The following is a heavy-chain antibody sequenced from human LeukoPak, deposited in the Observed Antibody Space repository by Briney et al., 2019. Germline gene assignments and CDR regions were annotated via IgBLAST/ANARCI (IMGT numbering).Heavy chain of an antibody. Sequence: GGSLRLSCAASGFIFSTYTMNWVRQAPGKGLEWVSYISSSSSTIYYADSAKGRFSISRDNAKNSLYLQMNSLRAEDTAVYYCARGYCSGGSCLNFDSWGQGTLVTVSS. D-gene: IGHD2-15*01. CDR2: ISSSSSTI. J-gene: IGHJ4*02. CDR1: GFIFSTYT. V-gene: IGHV3-48*04. CDR3: ARGYCSGGSCLNFDS.